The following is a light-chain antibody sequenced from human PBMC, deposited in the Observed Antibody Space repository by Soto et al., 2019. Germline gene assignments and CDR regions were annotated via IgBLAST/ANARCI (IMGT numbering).Light chain of an antibody. V-gene: IGKV1-27*01. Sequence: DIQMTQSQSSLSASVGDRVTITCRASQGISNYLAWYQQQPGKVPKLLIYAASTLQSGVPSRFSGSGYGTDFTLTISSLHPEDVSTYYCQKDYSAPPTFGQGTKVDIK. CDR2: AAS. CDR1: QGISNY. CDR3: QKDYSAPPT. J-gene: IGKJ1*01.